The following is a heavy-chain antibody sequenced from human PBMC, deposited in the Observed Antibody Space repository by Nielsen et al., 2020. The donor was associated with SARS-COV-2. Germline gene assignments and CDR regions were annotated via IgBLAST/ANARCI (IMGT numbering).Heavy chain of an antibody. Sequence: GGSLRLSCGASGFTISSSFMSWVRQAAGKGLDWVSVTYTDGSTSHADSVKGRFTISRDNSKNTLYLQMNSLRAEDTAVYYCARDNWGRMDVWGQGTTVTVSS. D-gene: IGHD7-27*01. J-gene: IGHJ6*02. CDR2: TYTDGST. CDR1: GFTISSSF. CDR3: ARDNWGRMDV. V-gene: IGHV3-66*01.